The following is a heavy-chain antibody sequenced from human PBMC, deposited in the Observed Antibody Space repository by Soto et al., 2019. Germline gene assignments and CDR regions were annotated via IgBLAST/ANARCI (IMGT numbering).Heavy chain of an antibody. V-gene: IGHV4-4*02. CDR2: IAHDGHT. CDR3: ARVGPWVPYYYDSSPYTFENWFDP. Sequence: ASETLSLTCDVSGGSITTSVLWTWVRQFPGRGLEWIGEIAHDGHTNYNPSLSGRVTMSVDLSNSQFSLNVASVNAADTAVYYCARVGPWVPYYYDSSPYTFENWFDPWGQGTLVTVSS. CDR1: GGSITTSVL. J-gene: IGHJ5*02. D-gene: IGHD3-22*01.